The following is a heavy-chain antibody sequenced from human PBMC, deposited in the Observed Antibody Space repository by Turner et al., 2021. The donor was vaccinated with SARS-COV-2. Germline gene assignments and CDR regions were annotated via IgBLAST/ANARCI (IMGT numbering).Heavy chain of an antibody. J-gene: IGHJ4*02. V-gene: IGHV3-33*06. D-gene: IGHD6-19*01. Sequence: QVQLVESGGGVVQPGRSLRLSCAASGFTFSRYGMHWVRQAPGKGLEWVAVIWYDGSNEYYADSVKGRFTISRDNSKNTLYLQMNSLRAEDTAVYYCAKAGFGYSSGWGYFDYWGQGTLVTVSS. CDR3: AKAGFGYSSGWGYFDY. CDR1: GFTFSRYG. CDR2: IWYDGSNE.